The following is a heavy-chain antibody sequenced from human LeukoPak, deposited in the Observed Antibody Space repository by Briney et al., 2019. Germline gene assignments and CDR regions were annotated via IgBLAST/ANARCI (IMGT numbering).Heavy chain of an antibody. CDR2: ISYDGSNK. CDR3: AKVGELGTNYYFDY. J-gene: IGHJ4*02. CDR1: GFTFSSYG. V-gene: IGHV3-30*18. D-gene: IGHD7-27*01. Sequence: GGSLRLSCAASGFTFSSYGMHWVRQAPGKGLEWVAVISYDGSNKYYADSAKGRFTISRDNSKNTLYLQMNSLRAEDTAVYYCAKVGELGTNYYFDYWGQGTLVTVSS.